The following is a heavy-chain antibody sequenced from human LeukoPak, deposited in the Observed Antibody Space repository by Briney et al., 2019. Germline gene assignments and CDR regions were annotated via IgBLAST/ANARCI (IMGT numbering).Heavy chain of an antibody. CDR2: MNPSSGNT. D-gene: IGHD2-2*01. J-gene: IGHJ6*02. Sequence: GASVKVSCKASGYTFTSYDINWVRQATGQGLEWMGWMNPSSGNTGYAQKFQGRVTMTRNTSISTAYMELSSLRSEDTAVYYCARSVVPAAIYYGMDVWGQGTTITVSS. V-gene: IGHV1-8*01. CDR3: ARSVVPAAIYYGMDV. CDR1: GYTFTSYD.